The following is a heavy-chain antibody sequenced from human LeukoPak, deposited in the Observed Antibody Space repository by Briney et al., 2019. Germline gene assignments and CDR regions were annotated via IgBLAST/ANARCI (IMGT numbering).Heavy chain of an antibody. CDR1: RFTFSSYN. Sequence: PGGSLRLSCAASRFTFSSYNMNWVRQAPGKGLEWVSYISSASRSIYYADSVKGRFTISRDNAKDSLYLQMNSLRAEDTAAYYCARLVVGPTPYDYWGQGTLVTVSS. D-gene: IGHD1-26*01. CDR3: ARLVVGPTPYDY. J-gene: IGHJ4*02. CDR2: ISSASRSI. V-gene: IGHV3-48*01.